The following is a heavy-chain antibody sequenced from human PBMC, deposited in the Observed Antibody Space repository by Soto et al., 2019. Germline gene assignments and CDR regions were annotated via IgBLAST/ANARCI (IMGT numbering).Heavy chain of an antibody. CDR1: GGSISSYY. V-gene: IGHV4-59*01. J-gene: IGHJ4*02. D-gene: IGHD3-10*01. CDR2: IYYSGST. Sequence: PSETLSLTCTVAGGSISSYYWSWIRQPPGKGLEWIGYIYYSGSTNYNPSLKSRVTISVDTSKNQFSLKLSSVTAADTAVYYCARLEYYYGSGSYYNMFDYWGQGTLVTVSS. CDR3: ARLEYYYGSGSYYNMFDY.